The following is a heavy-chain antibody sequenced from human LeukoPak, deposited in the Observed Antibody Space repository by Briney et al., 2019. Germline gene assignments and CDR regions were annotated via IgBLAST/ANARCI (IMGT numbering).Heavy chain of an antibody. CDR3: ARDPRMGMDAFDI. J-gene: IGHJ3*02. CDR2: ISSSSYI. V-gene: IGHV3-69-1*01. D-gene: IGHD3-16*01. CDR1: GFTVSSNY. Sequence: GGSLRLSCAASGFTVSSNYMSWVRQAPGKGLEWVSSISSSSYIYYADSVKGRFTISRDNAKNSLYLQMNSLRAEDTAVYYCARDPRMGMDAFDIWGQGTMVTVSS.